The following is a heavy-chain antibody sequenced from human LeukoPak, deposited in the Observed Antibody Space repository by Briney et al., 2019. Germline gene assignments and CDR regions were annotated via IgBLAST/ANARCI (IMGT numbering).Heavy chain of an antibody. CDR3: ARVLTAAGLDF. CDR1: GGSISGSRT. Sequence: SETLSLTCTVSGGSISGSRTWGWVRQPPGKGPEWIGNIHNDGRTAPNPSLKSRVTMSLDTSTNQFSLKVYSVIAADTAVYYCARVLTAAGLDFWGQGVLVSISS. CDR2: IHNDGRT. V-gene: IGHV4-39*07. J-gene: IGHJ4*02. D-gene: IGHD6-25*01.